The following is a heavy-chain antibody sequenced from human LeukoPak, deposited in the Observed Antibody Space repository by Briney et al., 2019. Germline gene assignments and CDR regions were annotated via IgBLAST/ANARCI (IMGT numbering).Heavy chain of an antibody. J-gene: IGHJ3*02. Sequence: GSLRLSCAASGFTFSSYGMHWVRQAPGKGLEWVAVISYDGSNKYYADSVKGRFTISRDNSKNTLYLQMNSLRAEDTAVYYCAKDGNILLNAFDIWGQGTMVTVSS. V-gene: IGHV3-30*18. D-gene: IGHD2-21*01. CDR3: AKDGNILLNAFDI. CDR2: ISYDGSNK. CDR1: GFTFSSYG.